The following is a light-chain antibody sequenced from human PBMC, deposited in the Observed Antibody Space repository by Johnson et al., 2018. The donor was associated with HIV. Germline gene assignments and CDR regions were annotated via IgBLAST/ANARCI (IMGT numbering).Light chain of an antibody. J-gene: IGLJ1*01. CDR1: SSDMGNYA. CDR3: GTWDSGLSAHYV. CDR2: ENN. V-gene: IGLV1-51*02. Sequence: QSVLTQPPSVSAAPGQKVTISCSGSSSDMGNYAVSWYQQLPGTAPKLLIYENNKRPSGIADRFSDTKSGTSATLGITGLQTGDEADYYCGTWDSGLSAHYVFGTGTKVTVL.